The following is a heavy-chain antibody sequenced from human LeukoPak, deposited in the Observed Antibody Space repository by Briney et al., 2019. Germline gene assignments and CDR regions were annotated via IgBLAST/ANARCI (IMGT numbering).Heavy chain of an antibody. J-gene: IGHJ4*02. CDR3: AKDWRGDNKGTNYYFDY. Sequence: QAGGSLRLSCAASGFTFDNYGINWVRQAPGKGLEWVSRIHWNGGRTGYADSVKGRFTISRDNSKNSLYLQMNSLRTEDTALYYCAKDWRGDNKGTNYYFDYWGRGTLVTVSS. CDR1: GFTFDNYG. CDR2: IHWNGGRT. V-gene: IGHV3-43*02. D-gene: IGHD4-23*01.